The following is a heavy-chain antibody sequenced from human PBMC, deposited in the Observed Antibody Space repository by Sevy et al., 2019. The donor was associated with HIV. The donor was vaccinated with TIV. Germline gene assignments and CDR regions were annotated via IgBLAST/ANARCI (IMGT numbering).Heavy chain of an antibody. D-gene: IGHD6-19*01. Sequence: GGSLRLSCAASGFSLDEYAIHWVRQAPGKGLEWVSGIIWNSGIIDYGDSVKGRFTISSDNTKNSLYLQMNSLRTEDTAVYYGANGAGQWLGDAFDTWGQGTMVTVSS. V-gene: IGHV3-9*01. CDR2: IIWNSGII. CDR3: ANGAGQWLGDAFDT. J-gene: IGHJ3*02. CDR1: GFSLDEYA.